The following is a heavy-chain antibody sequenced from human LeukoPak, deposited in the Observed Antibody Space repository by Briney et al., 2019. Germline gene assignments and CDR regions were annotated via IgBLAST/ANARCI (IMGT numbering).Heavy chain of an antibody. D-gene: IGHD6-19*01. Sequence: GGSLRLSCAAAGFTFSSYSMNWVRQAPGKGLGWVSYISSSSSTTYYADSVKGRFTISRDNAKNSLYLQMNSLRAEDTAVYYCARDGTSSGWYVDYWGQGTLVTVSS. CDR3: ARDGTSSGWYVDY. CDR2: ISSSSSTT. V-gene: IGHV3-48*01. J-gene: IGHJ4*02. CDR1: GFTFSSYS.